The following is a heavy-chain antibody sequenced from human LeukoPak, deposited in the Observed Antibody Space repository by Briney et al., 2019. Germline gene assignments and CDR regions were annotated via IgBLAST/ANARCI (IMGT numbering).Heavy chain of an antibody. CDR3: ARPRGSLGDFDY. J-gene: IGHJ4*02. V-gene: IGHV4-59*01. Sequence: PSETLSLTCTVSGGSISSYYWSWIRQPPGKGLEWIGYIYYSGSTNYNPSLRSRVTISVDTSKNQFSLKLSSVTAADTAVYYCARPRGSLGDFDYWGQGTLVTVSS. CDR1: GGSISSYY. CDR2: IYYSGST. D-gene: IGHD1-26*01.